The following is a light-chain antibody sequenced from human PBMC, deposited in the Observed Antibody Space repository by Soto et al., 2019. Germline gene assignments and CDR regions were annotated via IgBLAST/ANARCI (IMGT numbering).Light chain of an antibody. V-gene: IGLV1-44*01. CDR3: AACDDSLNGWV. CDR1: SSNIGSNT. J-gene: IGLJ3*02. Sequence: QPVLTQPPSASGTPGQRVTISCSGSSSNIGSNTVNWYQQLPGTAPKLLIYSNNQRPSGVPDRFSGSKSGTSASLAISGLQSDDEADYYCAACDDSLNGWVFGGGTKVTVL. CDR2: SNN.